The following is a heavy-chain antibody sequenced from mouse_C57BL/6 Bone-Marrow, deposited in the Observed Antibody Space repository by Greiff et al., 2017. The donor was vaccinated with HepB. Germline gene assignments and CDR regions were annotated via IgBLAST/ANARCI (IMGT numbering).Heavy chain of an antibody. V-gene: IGHV1-76*01. CDR2: IYPGSGNT. CDR3: ARGGYYYGSSSYWYFDV. D-gene: IGHD1-1*01. CDR1: GYTFTDYY. J-gene: IGHJ1*03. Sequence: VKLQESGAELVRPGASVKLSCKASGYTFTDYYINWVKQRPGQGLEWIARIYPGSGNTYYNEKFKGKATLTAEKSSSTAYMQLSSLTSEDSAVYFCARGGYYYGSSSYWYFDVWGTGTTVTVSS.